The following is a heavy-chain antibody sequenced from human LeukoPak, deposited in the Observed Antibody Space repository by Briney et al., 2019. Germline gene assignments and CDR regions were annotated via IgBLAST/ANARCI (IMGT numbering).Heavy chain of an antibody. D-gene: IGHD1-14*01. V-gene: IGHV3-74*01. J-gene: IGHJ4*02. CDR2: INSDGSST. CDR1: GFTFSSYA. CDR3: ASEPPRTSLYYFDY. Sequence: PGGSLRLSCAASGFTFSSYAMSWVRHAPGKGLVWVSRINSDGSSTSYPASVKGRFTISRDNAKNTLYLQMDSLRAEDTAVYYCASEPPRTSLYYFDYWGQGALVTVSS.